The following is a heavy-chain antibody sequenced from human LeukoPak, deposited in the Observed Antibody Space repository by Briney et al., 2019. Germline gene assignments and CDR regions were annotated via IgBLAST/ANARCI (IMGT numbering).Heavy chain of an antibody. V-gene: IGHV4-59*01. Sequence: SETLSLTCTVSRGSFSSYYWSWIRQPPGKGLEWIGHIYSSGSTNYNPSLKSRVTIPVDTSKNLFSLKLTSVTAADTAVYFCARVTASLSFYYGMDVWGQGTTVTVSS. CDR2: IYSSGST. CDR3: ARVTASLSFYYGMDV. J-gene: IGHJ6*02. D-gene: IGHD2-21*02. CDR1: RGSFSSYY.